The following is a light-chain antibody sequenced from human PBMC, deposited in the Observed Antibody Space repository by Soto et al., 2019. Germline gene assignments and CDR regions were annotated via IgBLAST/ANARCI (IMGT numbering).Light chain of an antibody. Sequence: DIQMTQSPSSLSASVGDSVTITGRASQAISNYLAWFQQKPGKPPKLLIYAASTLESGVPSRFSGGRSGTDFTLTISSLQPEDVATFYCQKYDSLPFTFGPGTKVDLK. V-gene: IGKV1-27*01. CDR2: AAS. CDR1: QAISNY. CDR3: QKYDSLPFT. J-gene: IGKJ3*01.